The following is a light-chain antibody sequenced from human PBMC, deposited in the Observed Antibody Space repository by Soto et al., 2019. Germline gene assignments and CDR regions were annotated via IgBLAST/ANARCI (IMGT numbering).Light chain of an antibody. CDR1: QGIRND. CDR3: LQHNSYPRT. Sequence: DIQMTQSPSSLSAFVGDRVTITCRASQGIRNDLVWYQQKPVKAPKRLIYGASSLQSGVPSRFSGSGSETEFTFTISSLQPEDFATYFCLQHNSYPRTFGQGTKVDIK. J-gene: IGKJ1*01. CDR2: GAS. V-gene: IGKV1-17*01.